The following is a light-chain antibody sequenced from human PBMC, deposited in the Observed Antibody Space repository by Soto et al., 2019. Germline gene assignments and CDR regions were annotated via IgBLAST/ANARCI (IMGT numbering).Light chain of an antibody. J-gene: IGKJ1*01. CDR1: QGISSY. CDR2: AAS. CDR3: QQYYSYPHT. V-gene: IGKV1-8*01. Sequence: AIRMTQSPSSFSASTGDRVTITCRASQGISSYLAWYQQKPGKAPKLLIYAASTLQSGVPSRFSGSGSGTDFTLTISCLQSEDLATYYGQQYYSYPHTFGQGTKVEIK.